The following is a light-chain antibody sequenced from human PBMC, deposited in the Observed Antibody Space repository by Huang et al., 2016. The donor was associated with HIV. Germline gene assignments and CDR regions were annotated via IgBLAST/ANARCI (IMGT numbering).Light chain of an antibody. CDR3: QKYDSAPRT. CDR2: GAS. Sequence: DIQMTQSPPSLSAFVGDRVTITCRASQAISNYLAWYQLKPGKVPKLLIYGASTLQSGVPSRFSGRGSGTDFTLTISSLQPEDVAVYFCQKYDSAPRTFGQGTRVEIK. J-gene: IGKJ1*01. V-gene: IGKV1-27*01. CDR1: QAISNY.